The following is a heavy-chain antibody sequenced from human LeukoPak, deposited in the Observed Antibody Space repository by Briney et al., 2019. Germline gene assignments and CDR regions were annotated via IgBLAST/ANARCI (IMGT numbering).Heavy chain of an antibody. D-gene: IGHD3-22*01. CDR3: ARGRYDSSGYYYDY. Sequence: SETLSLTCTVSGGSISSGGYYRSWIRQHPGKGLEWIGYIYYSGSTYYNPSLKSRVTISVDTSKNQFSLKLSSVTAADTAVYYCARGRYDSSGYYYDYWGQGTLVTVSS. CDR2: IYYSGST. J-gene: IGHJ4*02. V-gene: IGHV4-31*03. CDR1: GGSISSGGYY.